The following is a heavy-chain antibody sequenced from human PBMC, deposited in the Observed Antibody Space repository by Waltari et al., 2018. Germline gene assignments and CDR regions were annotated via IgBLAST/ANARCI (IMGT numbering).Heavy chain of an antibody. CDR1: GGSISSYY. Sequence: QVQLQESGPGLVKPSETLSLTCTVSGGSISSYYWSWIRQPPGTGLEWIGYIYYSGSTNYNPALKSRVTISVDTSKNQFSLKLSSVTAADTAVYYCARVEGIAAPKPLYYYYYMDVWGKGTTVTVSS. D-gene: IGHD6-13*01. CDR2: IYYSGST. CDR3: ARVEGIAAPKPLYYYYYMDV. J-gene: IGHJ6*03. V-gene: IGHV4-59*01.